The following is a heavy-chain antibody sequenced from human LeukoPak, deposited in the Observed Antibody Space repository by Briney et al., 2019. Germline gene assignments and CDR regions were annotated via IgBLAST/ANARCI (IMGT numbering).Heavy chain of an antibody. CDR2: VNPNNGAT. J-gene: IGHJ3*01. Sequence: ASVKVSCKAAGYSFTYYYIDWIRQAPGQGLEWLGSVNPNNGATNYAPKFQGRVTFTRDTSISTPYMELRSLRSVDTAIYYCATYLEPPPRYDAFDVWGQGTMVTVSS. V-gene: IGHV1-2*02. CDR3: ATYLEPPPRYDAFDV. D-gene: IGHD3-9*01. CDR1: GYSFTYYY.